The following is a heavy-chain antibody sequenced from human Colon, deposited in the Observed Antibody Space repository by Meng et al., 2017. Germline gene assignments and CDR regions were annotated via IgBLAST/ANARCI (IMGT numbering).Heavy chain of an antibody. CDR2: INPNNGGA. CDR1: GYTFTGYD. V-gene: IGHV1-2*06. CDR3: ARDLSGYYSFVDY. J-gene: IGHJ4*02. Sequence: QVPLVQSGAEVNRPGASVKVSGKAFGYTFTGYDMQWVRQAPGQGLEWMGRINPNNGGANYAQQFQGRVTMTTDTSISTAYMELSRLRSDDTAVYYCARDLSGYYSFVDYWGQGTLVTVSS. D-gene: IGHD3-22*01.